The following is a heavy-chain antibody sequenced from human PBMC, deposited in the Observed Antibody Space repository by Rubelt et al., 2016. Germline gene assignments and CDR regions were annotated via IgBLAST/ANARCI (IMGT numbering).Heavy chain of an antibody. J-gene: IGHJ4*02. CDR2: IYYSGST. V-gene: IGHV4-39*01. Sequence: QLVESGGGLVQPGRSLRLSCAASGFTFSSYAMSWIRQPPGKGLEWIGSIYYSGSTYYNPSLKSRVTISVDTSKNQFSLKLSSVTAADTAVYYCARRWNYYDSSGHRRFYYFDYWGQGTLVTVSS. D-gene: IGHD3-22*01. CDR1: GFTFSSYA. CDR3: ARRWNYYDSSGHRRFYYFDY.